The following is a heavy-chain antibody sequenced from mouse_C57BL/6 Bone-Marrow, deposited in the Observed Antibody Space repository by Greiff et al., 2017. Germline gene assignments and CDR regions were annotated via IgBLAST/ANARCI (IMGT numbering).Heavy chain of an antibody. V-gene: IGHV1-26*01. D-gene: IGHD1-1*01. Sequence: VQLQQSGPELVKPGASVKISCKASGSTFTDYYMNWVQQSHGKSLAWIGDINPNNGGTSYNQKFKGKATLTVDKSSSTAYMELRSLTSEDSAVYYCARGITTVDYFDYWGQGTTLTVSS. CDR2: INPNNGGT. CDR3: ARGITTVDYFDY. CDR1: GSTFTDYY. J-gene: IGHJ2*01.